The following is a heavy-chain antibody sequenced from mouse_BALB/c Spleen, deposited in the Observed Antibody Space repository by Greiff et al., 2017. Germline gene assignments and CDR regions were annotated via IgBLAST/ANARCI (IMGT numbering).Heavy chain of an antibody. CDR2: IDPSDSET. V-gene: IGHV1-69*02. Sequence: QVQLQQPGAELVKPGAPVKLSGKASGYTFTSYWMNWVKQRPGRGLEWIGRIDPSDSETHYNQKFKDKATLTVDKSSSTAYIQLSSLTSEDSAVYYCARWAYDHDGGFDNWGQGTTLTVSS. CDR3: ARWAYDHDGGFDN. J-gene: IGHJ2*01. D-gene: IGHD2-4*01. CDR1: GYTFTSYW.